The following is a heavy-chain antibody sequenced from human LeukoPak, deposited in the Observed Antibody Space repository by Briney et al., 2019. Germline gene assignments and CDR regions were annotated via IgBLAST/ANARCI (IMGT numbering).Heavy chain of an antibody. CDR3: AKDWSGQQLVRTDQFDY. CDR2: ISSSSSYI. Sequence: GGSLRLSCAASGFTFSSYSMNWVRQAPGKGLEWVSSISSSSSYIYYADSVKGRFTISRDNAKNSLYLQMNSLRAEDTAVYYCAKDWSGQQLVRTDQFDYWGQGTLVTVSS. V-gene: IGHV3-21*04. CDR1: GFTFSSYS. D-gene: IGHD6-13*01. J-gene: IGHJ4*02.